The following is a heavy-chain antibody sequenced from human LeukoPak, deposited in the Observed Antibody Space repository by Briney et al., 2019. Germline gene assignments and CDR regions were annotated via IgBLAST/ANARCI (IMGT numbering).Heavy chain of an antibody. Sequence: ASVKVSCKASGYTFTSYYMHWVRQAPGQGLEWMGIINPSGGSTSYAQKFQGRVTMTRDTSTSTVYMELSSLRSEDTAVYYCAADATPLVRGLIIAFGYWGQGTQVTVSS. CDR2: INPSGGST. CDR3: AADATPLVRGLIIAFGY. J-gene: IGHJ4*02. V-gene: IGHV1-46*01. D-gene: IGHD3-10*01. CDR1: GYTFTSYY.